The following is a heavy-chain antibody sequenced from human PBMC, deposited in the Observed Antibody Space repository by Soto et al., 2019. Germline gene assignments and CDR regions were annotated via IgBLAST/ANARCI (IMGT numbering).Heavy chain of an antibody. CDR3: VKDFRGGYDWTHD. V-gene: IGHV3-23*01. J-gene: IGHJ4*02. Sequence: EVQLLESGGDLVQPGGSLRLSCAASGFTFSNYAMSWVRQAPGKGLAWVSLIRGSGGPTNCADSVKGRFTVSRDNSKNMLFLQMNSLRAEDTAVYYCVKDFRGGYDWTHDWGQGTLVTVSS. CDR1: GFTFSNYA. D-gene: IGHD5-12*01. CDR2: IRGSGGPT.